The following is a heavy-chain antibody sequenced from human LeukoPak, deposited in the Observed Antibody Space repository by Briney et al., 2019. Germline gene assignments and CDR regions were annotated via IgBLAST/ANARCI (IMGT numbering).Heavy chain of an antibody. CDR2: TRNKARSHTT. D-gene: IGHD2-2*01. Sequence: GGSLRLSCAASGFTLSDHHMDWVRQAPGKGLEWVGRTRNKARSHTTEYAASVKGRFTIPRDDSQNSLYLQMNSLKTEDTGVYYCAVPGVSSAPTGDFDYWGQGTLVTVSS. J-gene: IGHJ4*02. CDR1: GFTLSDHH. V-gene: IGHV3-72*01. CDR3: AVPGVSSAPTGDFDY.